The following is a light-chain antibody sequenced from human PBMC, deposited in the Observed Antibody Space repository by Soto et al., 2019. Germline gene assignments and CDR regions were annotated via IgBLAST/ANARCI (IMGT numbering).Light chain of an antibody. J-gene: IGKJ4*01. V-gene: IGKV3-20*01. CDR3: QQYGSSPLT. Sequence: EIVLTQSPATLSLSPGERATLSCRGGQSVSSSYLAWYQQKPGQAPRLLIYGASSRATGIPDRFSGSGSGTDFTLTISRLEPEDFAVYYCQQYGSSPLTFGGGTKVDI. CDR2: GAS. CDR1: QSVSSSY.